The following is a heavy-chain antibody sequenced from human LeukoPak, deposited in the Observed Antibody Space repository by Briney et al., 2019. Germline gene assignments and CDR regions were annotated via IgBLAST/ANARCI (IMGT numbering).Heavy chain of an antibody. CDR2: IYTSGST. CDR3: ARDSGSGTYY. D-gene: IGHD6-19*01. J-gene: IGHJ4*02. V-gene: IGHV4-61*02. CDR1: GGSISSGSYY. Sequence: PSETLSLTCTVSGGSISSGSYYWSWIRQPAGKGLEWIGRIYTSGSTNYNPSLKSRVTISIDTSKNQFSLQLSSVTAADTAVYYCARDSGSGTYYWGQGTLVTVSS.